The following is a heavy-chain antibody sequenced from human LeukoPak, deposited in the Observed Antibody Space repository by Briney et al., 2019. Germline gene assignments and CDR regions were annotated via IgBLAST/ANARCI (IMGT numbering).Heavy chain of an antibody. D-gene: IGHD6-19*01. CDR2: INHSGST. J-gene: IGHJ6*03. CDR1: GGSFSGYY. CDR3: ARRRVSSGWVGSGYYYMDV. Sequence: SETLSLTCAVYGGSFSGYYWSWIRQPPGKGLEWIGEINHSGSTNYNPSLKSRVTISVDTSKNQFSLKLSSVTAAHTAVYYCARRRVSSGWVGSGYYYMDVWGKGTTVTVSS. V-gene: IGHV4-34*01.